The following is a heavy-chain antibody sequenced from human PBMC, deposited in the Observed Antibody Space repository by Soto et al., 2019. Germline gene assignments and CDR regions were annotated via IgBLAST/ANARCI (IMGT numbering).Heavy chain of an antibody. CDR1: GGIFSDYA. D-gene: IGHD2-21*01. CDR2: IIPKFGTA. Sequence: QVRLEQSGGEVKKPGSSVKVSCRVSGGIFSDYAVSWVRQAPGQGLQWVGGIIPKFGTAKYARKFEDRVTLTADELTRTVYMEINNLRSEDTALYYCARDKLSSLVVETPHLFDSWGQGTLLTVSS. CDR3: ARDKLSSLVVETPHLFDS. V-gene: IGHV1-69*12. J-gene: IGHJ5*01.